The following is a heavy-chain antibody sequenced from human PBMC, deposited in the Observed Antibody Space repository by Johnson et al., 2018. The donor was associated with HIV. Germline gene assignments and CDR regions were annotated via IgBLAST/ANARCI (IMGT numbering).Heavy chain of an antibody. CDR1: GFTFDDYG. V-gene: IGHV3-20*04. D-gene: IGHD3-22*01. CDR2: INWNGGIT. CDR3: AREHYDSSSYSVFDAFDI. J-gene: IGHJ3*02. Sequence: VQLVESGGGVVRPGGSLRLSCAAYGFTFDDYGMSWVRQVTGKGLEWVSGINWNGGITGYADSVKGRFTISRDNAKNSLYLQMNSLRAEDTALYYCAREHYDSSSYSVFDAFDIWGQGTMVTVSS.